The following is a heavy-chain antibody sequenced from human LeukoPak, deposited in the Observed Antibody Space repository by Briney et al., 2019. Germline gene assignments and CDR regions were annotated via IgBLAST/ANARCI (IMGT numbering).Heavy chain of an antibody. CDR1: GGSISSGGYY. J-gene: IGHJ4*02. D-gene: IGHD6-19*01. CDR2: IYYSGST. V-gene: IGHV4-61*08. CDR3: AKRHSSGWYLDY. Sequence: SQTLSLTCTVSGGSISSGGYYWSWIRQPPGKGLEWIGYIYYSGSTNYNPSLKSRVTISVDTSKNQFSLKLSSVTAADTAVYYCAKRHSSGWYLDYWGQGTLVTVSS.